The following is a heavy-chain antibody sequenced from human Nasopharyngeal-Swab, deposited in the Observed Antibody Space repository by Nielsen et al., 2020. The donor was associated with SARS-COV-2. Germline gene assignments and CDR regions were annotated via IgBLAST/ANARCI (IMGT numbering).Heavy chain of an antibody. D-gene: IGHD2-2*01. CDR3: ARSMYCSSTSCRYYFDY. CDR1: GGSFSSAGYF. V-gene: IGHV4-31*03. J-gene: IGHJ4*02. Sequence: SETLSLTCTVSGGSFSSAGYFCTWIRQHPGKGLEWIGYIYYSGSTYYNPSLKSRVTISVDTSKNHFSLKLSSVAAADTAVYFCARSMYCSSTSCRYYFDYWGQGTLVTVSS. CDR2: IYYSGST.